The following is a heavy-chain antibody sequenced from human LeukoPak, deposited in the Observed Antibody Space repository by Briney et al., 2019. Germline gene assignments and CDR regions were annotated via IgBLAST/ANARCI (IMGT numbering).Heavy chain of an antibody. CDR2: INSDGSEG. J-gene: IGHJ3*01. CDR1: GFTSSGFW. D-gene: IGHD6-6*01. CDR3: ARSSYSSSSSV. Sequence: GGSLRLSCAVSGFTSSGFWMSWSRQAPGKGLEWVASINSDGSEGYYADVVKGRFTISRDNTKNSLYLQINSLRAEDTAVYYCARSSYSSSSSVWGQGTMVTVSS. V-gene: IGHV3-7*03.